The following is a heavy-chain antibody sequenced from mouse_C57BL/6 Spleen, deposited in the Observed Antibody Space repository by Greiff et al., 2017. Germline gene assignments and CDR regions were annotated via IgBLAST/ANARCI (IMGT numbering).Heavy chain of an antibody. Sequence: VQLQQSGAELVKPGASVKLSCTASGFNIKDYYMHWVKQRTEQGLEWIGRIDPEDGETKSAPKFQGKATITADTSSNTAYLQLSSLTSEDTAVYYCASSYSNYVGYFDVWGTGTTVTVSS. CDR1: GFNIKDYY. J-gene: IGHJ1*03. CDR2: IDPEDGET. D-gene: IGHD2-5*01. CDR3: ASSYSNYVGYFDV. V-gene: IGHV14-2*01.